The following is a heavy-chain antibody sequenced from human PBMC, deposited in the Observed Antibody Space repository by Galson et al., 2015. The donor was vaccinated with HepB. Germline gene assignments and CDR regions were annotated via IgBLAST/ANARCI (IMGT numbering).Heavy chain of an antibody. J-gene: IGHJ5*02. CDR3: ARAPTYYDFWSGLEGWFDP. Sequence: SVKVSCKASGGTFSSYAISWVRQAPGQGLEWMGRIIPILGIANYAQKFQGRVTITADKSTSTAYMELSSLRSEDTAVYYCARAPTYYDFWSGLEGWFDPWGQGTLLTVSS. CDR1: GGTFSSYA. V-gene: IGHV1-69*04. D-gene: IGHD3-3*01. CDR2: IIPILGIA.